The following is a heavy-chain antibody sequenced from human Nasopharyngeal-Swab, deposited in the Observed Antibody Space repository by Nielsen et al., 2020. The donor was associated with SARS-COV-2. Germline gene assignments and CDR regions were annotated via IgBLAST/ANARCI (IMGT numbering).Heavy chain of an antibody. CDR1: GYTFNTYH. CDR2: INTNTGTP. J-gene: IGHJ4*02. D-gene: IGHD1-26*01. V-gene: IGHV7-4-1*02. Sequence: ASVKVSCKASGYTFNTYHMNWVRQAPGQGLEWMGWINTNTGTPTYAQGFTGRFVFSLDTSINTAFLQISSLKAEDTAVYYCVPSGTHRFDYWGQGTLVTVSS. CDR3: VPSGTHRFDY.